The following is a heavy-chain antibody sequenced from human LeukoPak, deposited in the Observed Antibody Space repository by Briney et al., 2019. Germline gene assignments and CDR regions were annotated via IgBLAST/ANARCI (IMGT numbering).Heavy chain of an antibody. CDR2: IYFTGTT. Sequence: SETLSLTCTVAGDSISGGYYWDWIRQPAVKGLKWIGRIYFTGTTNYNPSLTSRVTMTVEPSKSQFSLKLTSVTAADTAVYYCARDRGWGAFNAWGQGTRVTVSP. D-gene: IGHD3-10*01. J-gene: IGHJ3*01. CDR1: GDSISGGYY. CDR3: ARDRGWGAFNA. V-gene: IGHV4-4*07.